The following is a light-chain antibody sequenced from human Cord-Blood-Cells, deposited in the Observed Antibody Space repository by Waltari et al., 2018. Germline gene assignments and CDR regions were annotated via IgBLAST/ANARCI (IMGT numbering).Light chain of an antibody. Sequence: DIQMTQSPSSRSASVGDRVTITCRASQSIRSYLNWYQQKPGKAPKLLIYAASSLQSGVPSRFSGSGSGTDFTLTISSLQPEDFATYYCQQSYSTPPYTFGQGTKLEIK. V-gene: IGKV1-39*01. CDR1: QSIRSY. CDR3: QQSYSTPPYT. CDR2: AAS. J-gene: IGKJ2*01.